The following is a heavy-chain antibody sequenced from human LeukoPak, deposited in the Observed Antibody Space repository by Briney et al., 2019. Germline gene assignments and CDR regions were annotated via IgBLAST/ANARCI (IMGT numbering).Heavy chain of an antibody. CDR3: ARDLFKRRPGYFDY. CDR1: GFTFSSYA. D-gene: IGHD3-10*01. Sequence: PGRSLRLFCAASGFTFSSYAMHWVRQAPGKGLEWVAVISYDGSNKYYADSVKGRFTISRDNSKNTLYLQMNSLRAEDTAVYYCARDLFKRRPGYFDYWGQGTLVTVSS. J-gene: IGHJ4*02. CDR2: ISYDGSNK. V-gene: IGHV3-30*04.